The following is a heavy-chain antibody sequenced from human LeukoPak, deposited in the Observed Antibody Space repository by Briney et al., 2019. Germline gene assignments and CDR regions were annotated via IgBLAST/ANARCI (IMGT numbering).Heavy chain of an antibody. J-gene: IGHJ5*02. CDR1: GGTFSSYA. D-gene: IGHD3-22*01. Sequence: SVTVSFKCSGGTFSSYAISWVRQAPGRGLEWMGGIIPIFGTANYAQKFQGRVTITTDESTSTAYMELSSLRSEDTAVYYCARGQAYYYDSSGYFSWGQGTLVTVSS. CDR2: IIPIFGTA. CDR3: ARGQAYYYDSSGYFS. V-gene: IGHV1-69*05.